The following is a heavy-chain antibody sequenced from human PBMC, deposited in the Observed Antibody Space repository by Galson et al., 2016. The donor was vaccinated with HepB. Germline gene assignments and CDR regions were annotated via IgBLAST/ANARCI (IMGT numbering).Heavy chain of an antibody. CDR3: ARDRAGPGDILEV. J-gene: IGHJ6*02. CDR1: GFTFSSYA. V-gene: IGHV3-30-3*01. D-gene: IGHD3-9*01. CDR2: ISYDGSRQ. Sequence: SLRLSCAVSGFTFSSYAFNWVRQAPGKGLEWVGIISYDGSRQYHGDSVKGRFTISRDDSKNTLYLQMDSLRADDTAVYYCARDRAGPGDILEVWGQGTTVTVPS.